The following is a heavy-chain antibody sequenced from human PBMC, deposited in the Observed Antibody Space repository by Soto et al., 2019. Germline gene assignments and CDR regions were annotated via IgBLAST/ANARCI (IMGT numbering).Heavy chain of an antibody. CDR2: INLNSGNT. D-gene: IGHD1-1*01. Sequence: GASVKVSCKASGYTFSSYGISWVRQAPGQGLEWLGWINLNSGNTNYAQKFQGWVTMTRDTSISTAYMELSRLRSDDTAVYYCARGGHWNDAYADYWGQGTLVTVSS. CDR1: GYTFSSYG. V-gene: IGHV1-2*04. CDR3: ARGGHWNDAYADY. J-gene: IGHJ4*02.